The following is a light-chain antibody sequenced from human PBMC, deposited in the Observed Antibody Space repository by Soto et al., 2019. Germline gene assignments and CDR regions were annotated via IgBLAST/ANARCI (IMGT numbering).Light chain of an antibody. Sequence: QSALTQPASVSGSPGQSITISCTGTGSDLGTYNFVSWYQQHPGKAPKLMIYDVSNRPSGVSSRFSGSKSGYTASLTISGLQAEDEADYYCSSYTSTSTLGVFGTGTKLTVL. CDR3: SSYTSTSTLGV. CDR2: DVS. J-gene: IGLJ1*01. CDR1: GSDLGTYNF. V-gene: IGLV2-14*03.